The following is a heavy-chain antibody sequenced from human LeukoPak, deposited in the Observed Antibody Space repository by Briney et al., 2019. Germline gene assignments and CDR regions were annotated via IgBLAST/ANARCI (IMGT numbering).Heavy chain of an antibody. J-gene: IGHJ3*01. D-gene: IGHD3-22*01. V-gene: IGHV5-51*01. CDR2: IYPGDSDT. CDR1: GYSFTSYW. CDR3: ARQINYYDSSGYPKHDALDV. Sequence: PGESLKISCKGSGYSFTSYWIGWVRQMPGKGLEWMGIIYPGDSDTRYSPSFQGQVTISADKSISTAYLQWSSLKASDTAMYYCARQINYYDSSGYPKHDALDVWGQGTMVTVSS.